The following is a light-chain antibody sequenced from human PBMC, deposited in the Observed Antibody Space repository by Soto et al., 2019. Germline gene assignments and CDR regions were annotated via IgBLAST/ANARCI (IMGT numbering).Light chain of an antibody. CDR1: QSVSSSY. CDR2: GAS. Sequence: ERGLRQSPGTLSLSQGERATLSCMASQSVSSSYLAWYQQKPGQAPRPLIYGASIRVTGIPDRFSGSGSGTDFTLTISRLEPEDFAVYYCQQYGSSGTFGRGTMVDI. V-gene: IGKV3-20*01. CDR3: QQYGSSGT. J-gene: IGKJ4*01.